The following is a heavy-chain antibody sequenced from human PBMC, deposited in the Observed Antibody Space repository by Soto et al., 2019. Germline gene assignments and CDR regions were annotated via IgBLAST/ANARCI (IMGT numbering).Heavy chain of an antibody. CDR2: ISGGGDST. V-gene: IGHV3-23*01. D-gene: IGHD2-2*01. CDR1: GFTFSNYA. Sequence: EVQLLESGGGLVQPGGSLRLSCAASGFTFSNYAMSWVRQAPGKGLEWVSTISGGGDSTYYADSVKGRFTISRDNSKNTLYLQVNSLRAEDTAAYYCAKRSLTPAAMKSPFDYWGQGTLATVSA. J-gene: IGHJ4*02. CDR3: AKRSLTPAAMKSPFDY.